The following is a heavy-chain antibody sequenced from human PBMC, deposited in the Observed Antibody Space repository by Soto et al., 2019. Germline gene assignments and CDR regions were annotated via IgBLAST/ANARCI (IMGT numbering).Heavy chain of an antibody. D-gene: IGHD3-16*01. CDR1: GFTFSSYG. J-gene: IGHJ4*02. CDR2: ISYDGSNK. V-gene: IGHV3-30*03. Sequence: GGSLRLSCAASGFTFSSYGMHWVRQAPGKGLEWVAVISYDGSNKYYADSVKGRFTISRDNSKSTPYLQMNSLRSDDTAVYYCARDLGELRAGDYFDYWGQGTLVTVSS. CDR3: ARDLGELRAGDYFDY.